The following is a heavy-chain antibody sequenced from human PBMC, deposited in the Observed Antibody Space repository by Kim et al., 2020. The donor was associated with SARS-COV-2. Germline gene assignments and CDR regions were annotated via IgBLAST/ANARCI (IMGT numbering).Heavy chain of an antibody. CDR1: GFTFSTYG. D-gene: IGHD6-25*01. J-gene: IGHJ4*02. V-gene: IGHV3-23*01. CDR3: ARYTSGRRDFDS. Sequence: GGSLRLSCAASGFTFSTYGMIWVRQAPGKGLEWVSSIDGSGGNTYYTGSVRGLFTISRDNSKNTMYLQMTSLRAEDTAVYYCARYTSGRRDFDSWGQGTPVTVSS. CDR2: IDGSGGNT.